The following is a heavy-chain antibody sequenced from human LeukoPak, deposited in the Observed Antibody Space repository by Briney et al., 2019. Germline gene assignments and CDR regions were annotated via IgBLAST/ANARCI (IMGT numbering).Heavy chain of an antibody. J-gene: IGHJ3*02. CDR1: GYTLTELS. V-gene: IGHV1-24*01. CDR3: ATDAPYSGSHRAFDI. CDR2: FDPEDGET. D-gene: IGHD1-26*01. Sequence: ASVKVSCKVSGYTLTELSMHWVRQAPGKGLEWMGGFDPEDGETIYAQKFQGRVTMTEDTSTDTAYMELSSLRSEDTAVYYCATDAPYSGSHRAFDIWGQGTMVTVSS.